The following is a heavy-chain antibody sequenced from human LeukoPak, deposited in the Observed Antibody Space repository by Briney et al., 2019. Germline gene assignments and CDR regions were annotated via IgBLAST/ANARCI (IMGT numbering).Heavy chain of an antibody. CDR1: GSTFTSYA. D-gene: IGHD3-10*01. V-gene: IGHV7-4-1*01. Sequence: ASVKVSCKASGSTFTSYAMNWVRQAPGQGLEWMGWINTNTGNPTYAQGFTGRFVFSLDTSVSTAYLQIGSLKAEDTAVYYCARDLSLMVRGVMGDYWGQGTLVTVSS. CDR2: INTNTGNP. J-gene: IGHJ4*02. CDR3: ARDLSLMVRGVMGDY.